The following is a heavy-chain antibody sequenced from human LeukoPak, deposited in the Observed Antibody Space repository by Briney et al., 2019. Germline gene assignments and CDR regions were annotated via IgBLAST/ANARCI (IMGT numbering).Heavy chain of an antibody. CDR2: IYYSGIT. D-gene: IGHD1-26*01. CDR1: GGTFSSYAIS. V-gene: IGHV4-39*01. J-gene: IGHJ5*02. Sequence: SCKASGGTFSSYAISWVRQAPGQGLEWIGSIYYSGITYYNPSLKSRVTISVDTYKNQFSLKLSSVTAADSSVYYGARSGSYSFWFDPWGQGTLVTVSS. CDR3: ARSGSYSFWFDP.